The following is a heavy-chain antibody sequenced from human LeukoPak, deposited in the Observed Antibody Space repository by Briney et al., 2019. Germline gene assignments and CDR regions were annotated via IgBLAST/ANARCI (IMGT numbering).Heavy chain of an antibody. D-gene: IGHD4-17*01. CDR2: IYYSGST. CDR1: GGSISSGGYY. Sequence: SETLSLTCTVSGGSISSGGYYWSWIRQHPGKGLEWIGYIYYSGSTNYNPSLKSRVTISVDTSKNQFSLKLSSVTAADTAVYYCARAGYGDYVPAFDIWGQGTMVTVSS. CDR3: ARAGYGDYVPAFDI. J-gene: IGHJ3*02. V-gene: IGHV4-61*08.